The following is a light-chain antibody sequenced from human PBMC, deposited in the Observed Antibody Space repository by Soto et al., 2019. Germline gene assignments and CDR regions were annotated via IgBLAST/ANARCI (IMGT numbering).Light chain of an antibody. CDR3: QVWDGLSDHVS. Sequence: SYELTQPPSVSVAPGQTARMTCGGNNIESKSVHWYQQRPGQAPVLVVHDDSDRPSGIPERISGSNSGNTATLTISRVEAGDEAEYYGQVWDGLSDHVSFGGGTQLTVL. J-gene: IGLJ2*01. CDR1: NIESKS. V-gene: IGLV3-21*02. CDR2: DDS.